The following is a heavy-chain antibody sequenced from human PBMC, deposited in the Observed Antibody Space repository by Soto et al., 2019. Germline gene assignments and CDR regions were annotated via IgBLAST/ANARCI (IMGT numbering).Heavy chain of an antibody. D-gene: IGHD6-25*01. J-gene: IGHJ6*02. V-gene: IGHV4-30-4*01. CDR1: GGSISSGDYY. Sequence: PSETLSLTCTVSGGSISSGDYYWIWIRQPPGKGLEWIGYSYYSGSTYYNPSLKSRVTISVDTSKNQFSLKLSSVTAADTAVYYCARVYGGIAARYYYYYGMDVWGQGTTVTVSS. CDR2: SYYSGST. CDR3: ARVYGGIAARYYYYYGMDV.